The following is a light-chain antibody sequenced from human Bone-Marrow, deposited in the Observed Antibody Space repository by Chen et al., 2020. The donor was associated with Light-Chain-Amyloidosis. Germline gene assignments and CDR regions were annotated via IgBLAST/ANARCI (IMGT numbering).Light chain of an antibody. V-gene: IGLV2-23*02. CDR2: EVT. CDR1: PRDVGGYDI. J-gene: IGLJ1*01. Sequence: QSALTQPAPVTGSPGQSITISRPGTPRDVGGYDIVSWYRQHPGKAPKLLIVEVTKRPSGVSNRFSGSQSGNTASLPVAGLRTADSADYSCCAYSGGSFPYIFGPGTKVTVL. CDR3: CAYSGGSFPYI.